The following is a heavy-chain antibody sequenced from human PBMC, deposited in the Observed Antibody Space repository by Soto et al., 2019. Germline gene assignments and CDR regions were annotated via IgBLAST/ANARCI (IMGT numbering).Heavy chain of an antibody. V-gene: IGHV1-18*01. CDR2: INIYSGDA. CDR3: ARALYYYDNSGLAY. Sequence: QVRLEQSGPEVKKTGASVKVSCKASGYTFTSYGISWVRQAPGQGLEWMGWINIYSGDANYAQSFQERVTMXXXPXXNTVYMEMRTLRSDDTAVYYCARALYYYDNSGLAYWGQGTLVTVSS. J-gene: IGHJ4*02. CDR1: GYTFTSYG. D-gene: IGHD3-22*01.